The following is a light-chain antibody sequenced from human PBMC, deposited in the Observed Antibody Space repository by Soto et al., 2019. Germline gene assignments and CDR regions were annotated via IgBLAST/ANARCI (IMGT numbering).Light chain of an antibody. J-gene: IGKJ1*01. CDR3: QHYSSYPWT. Sequence: DIHMTQTPSTLSASVGDIFTIAGRATQSISSWLAWYQQKPGKAPKLLIYDASNLESGVPSRFSGSGSGTEFTLTISSLQPDDFATYYCQHYSSYPWTFGQGTKVDIK. CDR2: DAS. CDR1: QSISSW. V-gene: IGKV1-5*01.